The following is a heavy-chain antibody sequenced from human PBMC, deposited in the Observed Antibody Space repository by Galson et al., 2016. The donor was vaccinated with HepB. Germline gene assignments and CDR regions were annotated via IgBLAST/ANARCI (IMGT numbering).Heavy chain of an antibody. J-gene: IGHJ6*02. D-gene: IGHD1-26*01. CDR2: ISWVGAST. CDR1: GFTFDDST. CDR3: AKDIVTGTYFGVGVYPYFYGMDV. Sequence: SLRLSCAASGFTFDDSTMHWVRQGPGKGLEWVSVISWVGASTHYADAVKGRFTVPRDNTRNSLYLQINSQRIEDTALYYCAKDIVTGTYFGVGVYPYFYGMDVWGQGTTITVSS. V-gene: IGHV3-43*01.